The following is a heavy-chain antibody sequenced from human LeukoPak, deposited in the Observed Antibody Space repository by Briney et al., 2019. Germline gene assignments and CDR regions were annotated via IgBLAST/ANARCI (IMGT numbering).Heavy chain of an antibody. J-gene: IGHJ4*02. CDR1: PDSTTSNF. Sequence: SETLSLTRTVSPDSTTSNFWSWVRQPPGKGLEWIGEIHRSGSTNYNPSPQSRVTISIDSSKNQIALELSSVTAADTAVYYCAREIVGGFNPGAYWGQGTLVTVSS. CDR3: AREIVGGFNPGAY. V-gene: IGHV4-4*02. CDR2: IHRSGST. D-gene: IGHD1-14*01.